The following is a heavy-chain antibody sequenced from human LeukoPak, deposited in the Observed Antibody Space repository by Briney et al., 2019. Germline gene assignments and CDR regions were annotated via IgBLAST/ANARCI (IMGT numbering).Heavy chain of an antibody. CDR1: GYTFTSYG. J-gene: IGHJ4*02. Sequence: GESLKISCKGSGYTFTSYGISWVRQAPGQGLEWMGWISAYNGNTNYAQKLQGRVTMTTDTSTSTAYMELRSLRSDDTAVYYCARRGVAGTYTHFDYWGQGTLVTVSS. V-gene: IGHV1-18*01. CDR3: ARRGVAGTYTHFDY. D-gene: IGHD6-19*01. CDR2: ISAYNGNT.